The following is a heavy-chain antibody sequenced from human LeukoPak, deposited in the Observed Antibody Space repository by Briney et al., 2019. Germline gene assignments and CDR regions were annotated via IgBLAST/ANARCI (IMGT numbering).Heavy chain of an antibody. Sequence: SETLSLTCTVSGGSISSGGYYWSWIRQHPGKGLEWIGHIYYSGSTYYNPSLKSRVTISVDTSKNQFSLKLSSVTAADTAVYYCARGRGYYDSSGYYLDYWGQGTLVTVSS. CDR1: GGSISSGGYY. D-gene: IGHD3-22*01. J-gene: IGHJ4*02. CDR3: ARGRGYYDSSGYYLDY. CDR2: IYYSGST. V-gene: IGHV4-31*03.